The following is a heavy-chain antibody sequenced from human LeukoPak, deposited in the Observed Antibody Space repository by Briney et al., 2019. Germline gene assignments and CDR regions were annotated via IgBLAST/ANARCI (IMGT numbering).Heavy chain of an antibody. V-gene: IGHV3-48*03. J-gene: IGHJ5*02. CDR2: ISDTGGAI. CDR1: GSAFSGYE. D-gene: IGHD6-19*01. CDR3: AKDTSGWSLT. Sequence: GGSLRLFCAASGSAFSGYEMYWVRQAPGKGLEWISYISDTGGAIHYADSVKGRFTISRDNAKSSLYLQMNSLRAEDTAVYYCAKDTSGWSLTWGQGTLVTVSS.